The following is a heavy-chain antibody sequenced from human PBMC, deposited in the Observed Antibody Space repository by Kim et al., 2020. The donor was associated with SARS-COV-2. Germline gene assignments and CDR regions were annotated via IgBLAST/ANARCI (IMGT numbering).Heavy chain of an antibody. V-gene: IGHV3-23*01. J-gene: IGHJ4*02. CDR2: ISSAGNK. Sequence: GGSLRLSCVASGFRFGNNGVSWVRQAPGKGLEWVSTISSAGNKYYADSVKGRFTISRDRSENAVYVQMNSLRVEDTAVYYCAHLGFAAATGGYWGQGTLVTVSS. CDR3: AHLGFAAATGGY. D-gene: IGHD2-2*01. CDR1: GFRFGNNG.